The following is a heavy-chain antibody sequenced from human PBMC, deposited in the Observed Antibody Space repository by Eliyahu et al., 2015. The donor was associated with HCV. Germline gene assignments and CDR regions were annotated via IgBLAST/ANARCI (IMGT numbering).Heavy chain of an antibody. V-gene: IGHV3-9*01. CDR1: GFTFDDYA. CDR3: AKDIGRGWTIFGALGYYGMDV. CDR2: ISWNSGSI. Sequence: EVQLVESGGGLVQPGRSLRLSCAASGFTFDDYAMHWVRQAPGKGLEWVSGISWNSGSIGYADSVKGRFTISRDNAKNSLYLQMNSLRAEDTALYYCAKDIGRGWTIFGALGYYGMDVWGQGTTVTVSS. D-gene: IGHD3-3*01. J-gene: IGHJ6*02.